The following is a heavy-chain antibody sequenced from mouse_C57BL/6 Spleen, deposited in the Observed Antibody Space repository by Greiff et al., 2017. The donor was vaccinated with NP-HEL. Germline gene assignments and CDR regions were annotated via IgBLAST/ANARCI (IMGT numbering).Heavy chain of an antibody. CDR2: IYPGSGST. Sequence: QVQLKQPGAELVKPGASVKMSCKASGYTFTSYWITWVKQRPGQGLEWIGDIYPGSGSTNYNEKFKSKATLTVDTSSSTAYMQLSSLTSEDSAVYYCARRELYSNYVEYFDVWGTGTTVTVSS. V-gene: IGHV1-55*01. J-gene: IGHJ1*03. CDR3: ARRELYSNYVEYFDV. D-gene: IGHD2-5*01. CDR1: GYTFTSYW.